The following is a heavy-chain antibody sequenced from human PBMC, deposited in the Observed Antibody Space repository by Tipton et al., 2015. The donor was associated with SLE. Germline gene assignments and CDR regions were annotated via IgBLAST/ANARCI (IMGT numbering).Heavy chain of an antibody. CDR2: IKEDGSEK. CDR3: ARDRSLKGFDY. J-gene: IGHJ4*02. Sequence: SLRLSCAASRFTFSSYWMAWVRQAPGKGLEWVANIKEDGSEKYSVDSVKGRFTISRDNAKNSLYLQMNSLRAEDTAVYYCARDRSLKGFDYWRQGTLVTVSS. V-gene: IGHV3-7*01. CDR1: RFTFSSYW.